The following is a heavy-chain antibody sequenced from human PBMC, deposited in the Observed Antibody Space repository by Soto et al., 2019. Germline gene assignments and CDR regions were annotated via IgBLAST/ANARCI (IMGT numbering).Heavy chain of an antibody. Sequence: ASVKVSCKASGGTFSSYTISWVRQAPGQGLKWMGRIIPILGIANYAQKFQGRVTITADKSTSTAYMELSSLRSEDTAVYYCARVVYCSSTSCLSGQYNWFDPWGQGTLVTVSS. CDR2: IIPILGIA. J-gene: IGHJ5*02. CDR1: GGTFSSYT. V-gene: IGHV1-69*02. D-gene: IGHD2-2*01. CDR3: ARVVYCSSTSCLSGQYNWFDP.